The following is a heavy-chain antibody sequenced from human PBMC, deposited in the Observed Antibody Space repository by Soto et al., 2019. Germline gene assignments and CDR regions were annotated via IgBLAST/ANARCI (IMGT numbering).Heavy chain of an antibody. CDR2: IYWDDDK. CDR3: AHAYGGTSWPNDAFDV. D-gene: IGHD2-2*01. V-gene: IGHV2-5*02. J-gene: IGHJ3*01. Sequence: QITLKESGPTLVKPTQTLTLTCTFSGFSLSADGVGVGWIRQPPGKALERLALIYWDDDKRYRPSLKSRLTITKDPSKNQVVLTMTNMDPVDTATYYCAHAYGGTSWPNDAFDVWGQGTVVTVSS. CDR1: GFSLSADGVG.